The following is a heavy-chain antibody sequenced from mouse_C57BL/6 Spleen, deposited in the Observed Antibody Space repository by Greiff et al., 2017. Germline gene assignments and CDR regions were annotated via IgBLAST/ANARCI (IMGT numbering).Heavy chain of an antibody. V-gene: IGHV5-9-1*02. CDR2: ISSGGDYI. CDR3: TRDYDDPYYAMDY. CDR1: GFTFSSYA. Sequence: EVKLVESGEGLVKPGGSLKLSCAASGFTFSSYAMSWVRQTPEKRLEWVAYISSGGDYIYYADTVKGRFTISRDNARNTLYLQMSSLKSEDTAMYYCTRDYDDPYYAMDYWGQGTSVTVSS. J-gene: IGHJ4*01. D-gene: IGHD2-4*01.